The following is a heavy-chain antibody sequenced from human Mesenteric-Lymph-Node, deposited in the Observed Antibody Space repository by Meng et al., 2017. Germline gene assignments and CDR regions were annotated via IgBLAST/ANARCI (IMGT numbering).Heavy chain of an antibody. CDR1: GGSISGNY. Sequence: SETLSLTCTVSGGSISGNYWSWIRQPPGKGLEWIAYIYHSEDTSYNPSLKSRVTISLDTSRNQFPLKLSSVTAADTAVYYCARSYYDILTGYYRAWWFDPWGQGTLVTVSS. D-gene: IGHD3-9*01. CDR2: IYHSEDT. V-gene: IGHV4-59*01. J-gene: IGHJ5*02. CDR3: ARSYYDILTGYYRAWWFDP.